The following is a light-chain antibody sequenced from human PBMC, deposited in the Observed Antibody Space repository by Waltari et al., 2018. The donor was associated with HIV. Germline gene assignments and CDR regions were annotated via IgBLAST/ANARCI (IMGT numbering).Light chain of an antibody. CDR1: RSDVGGYNY. CDR3: SSYAGGNTV. Sequence: QSALTQPPSASGSPGQSVTISCTGTRSDVGGYNYVSWYQQHPGKVPQLVIYEVSRRPSGVPDRFSGSKSGNTASLTVSGLQAEDEADYYCSSYAGGNTVFGGGTKLTVL. CDR2: EVS. J-gene: IGLJ2*01. V-gene: IGLV2-8*01.